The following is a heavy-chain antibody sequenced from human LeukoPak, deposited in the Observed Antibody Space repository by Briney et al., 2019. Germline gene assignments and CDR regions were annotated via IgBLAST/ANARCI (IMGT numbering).Heavy chain of an antibody. Sequence: GASVNVPCKASGYTFTSYGISWVRQAPGQGLEWMGWISAYNSNTNYAQKFQGRVTITADKSTSTAYMELSSLRSEDTAVYYCAGLRPSLDYWGQGTLVTVSS. J-gene: IGHJ4*02. D-gene: IGHD3-16*01. CDR2: ISAYNSNT. CDR1: GYTFTSYG. V-gene: IGHV1-18*01. CDR3: AGLRPSLDY.